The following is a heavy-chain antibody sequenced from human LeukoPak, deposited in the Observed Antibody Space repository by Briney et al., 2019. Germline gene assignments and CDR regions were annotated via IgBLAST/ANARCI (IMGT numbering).Heavy chain of an antibody. CDR2: ISGDGGST. J-gene: IGHJ4*02. CDR1: GFTFDDYA. Sequence: GVSLRLSCAASGFTFDDYAMHWVRQAPGKGLEWVSLISGDGGSTYYADSVKGRFTISRDNSKNSLYLQMNSLRTEDTALYYCANGGDSSSWFSFDYWGQGTLVTVSS. V-gene: IGHV3-43*02. CDR3: ANGGDSSSWFSFDY. D-gene: IGHD6-13*01.